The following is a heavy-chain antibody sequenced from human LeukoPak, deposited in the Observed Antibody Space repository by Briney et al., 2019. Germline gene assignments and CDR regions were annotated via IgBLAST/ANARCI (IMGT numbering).Heavy chain of an antibody. CDR1: GASISRNY. J-gene: IGHJ6*03. V-gene: IGHV4-59*08. Sequence: SETLSLTCTVSGASISRNYWSWIRQPPGKGLEWIGYINYIGSSHYNPSLKSRVTISVDTSKNQFSLKVSSVTATDTAVYYCASGSSDYYYYYYMDVWGKGTTVTVSS. CDR2: INYIGSS. CDR3: ASGSSDYYYYYYMDV. D-gene: IGHD2-2*01.